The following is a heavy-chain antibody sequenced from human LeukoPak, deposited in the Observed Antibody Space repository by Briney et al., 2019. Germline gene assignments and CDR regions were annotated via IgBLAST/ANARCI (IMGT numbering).Heavy chain of an antibody. CDR1: GFTFTSYA. J-gene: IGHJ6*02. CDR2: ISYDGIDK. V-gene: IGHV3-30*04. CDR3: SRTYYYDRSGYPNYYGMDV. Sequence: GGSLRLSCAASGFTFTSYAVHWVRQAPGKGLEWVAVISYDGIDKYYADSVKGRFSISRDNSKNTLYLQMNSLRAEDTAVYYCSRTYYYDRSGYPNYYGMDVWGQGTTVTVSS. D-gene: IGHD3-22*01.